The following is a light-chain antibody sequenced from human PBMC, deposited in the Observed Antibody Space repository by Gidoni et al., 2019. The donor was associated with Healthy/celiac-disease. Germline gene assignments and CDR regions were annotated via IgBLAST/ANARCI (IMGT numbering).Light chain of an antibody. J-gene: IGKJ2*04. V-gene: IGKV2-28*01. CDR2: LGS. CDR1: QSLLHSNGYNY. CDR3: MQALQTPCS. Sequence: IVMTQSTLSLPVTPGEPASISCRSSQSLLHSNGYNYLDWYLQKPGQSPQLLIYLGSNRASGVPDRFSGSGSGTDFTLKISRVEAEDVGVYYCMQALQTPCSFGQGTKLEIK.